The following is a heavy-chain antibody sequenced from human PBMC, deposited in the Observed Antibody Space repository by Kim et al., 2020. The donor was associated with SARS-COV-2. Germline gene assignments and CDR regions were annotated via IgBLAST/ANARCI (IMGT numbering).Heavy chain of an antibody. CDR1: GYTFTSYG. D-gene: IGHD3-3*01. V-gene: IGHV1-18*01. CDR2: ISAYNGNT. Sequence: ASVKVSCKASGYTFTSYGISWVRQAPGQGLEWMGWISAYNGNTNYAQKLQGRVTMTTDTSTSTAYMELRSLRSDDTAVYYCARWKIRFLEWPPRANYYYYMEVWGRGTTVTVSS. J-gene: IGHJ6*03. CDR3: ARWKIRFLEWPPRANYYYYMEV.